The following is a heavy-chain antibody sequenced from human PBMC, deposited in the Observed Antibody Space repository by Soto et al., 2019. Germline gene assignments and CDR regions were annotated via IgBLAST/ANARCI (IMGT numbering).Heavy chain of an antibody. CDR1: GFVVSNVY. CDR2: VYSGGAT. D-gene: IGHD3-10*01. V-gene: IGHV3-53*02. J-gene: IGHJ2*01. CDR3: ALTTSWFDWYFDL. Sequence: EVQLVETGGALVQPGGSLRLSCAVSGFVVSNVYMSWVRQAPGERLEWISVVYSGGATYYADSVKGRFTISRDNSKNTVYLQMSRLRPDDTAVYYCALTTSWFDWYFDLWCRGTLVTVSS.